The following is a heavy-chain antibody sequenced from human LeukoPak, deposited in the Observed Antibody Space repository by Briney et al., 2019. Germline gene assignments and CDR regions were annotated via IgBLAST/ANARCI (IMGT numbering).Heavy chain of an antibody. V-gene: IGHV3-30*18. CDR2: ISYDGSNK. J-gene: IGHJ3*02. D-gene: IGHD3-10*02. CDR3: AKFFAGEYVRAFDI. CDR1: GFTFSSYA. Sequence: GGSLRLSCAASGFTFSSYAMHWVRQAPGKGLEWVALISYDGSNKYYADSVKGRFTISRDNSKNTLYLQMNRLRAEDTAVYYCAKFFAGEYVRAFDIWGQGTMVIVSS.